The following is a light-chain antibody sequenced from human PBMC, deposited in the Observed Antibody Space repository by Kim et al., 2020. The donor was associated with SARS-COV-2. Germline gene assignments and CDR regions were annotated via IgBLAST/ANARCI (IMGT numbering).Light chain of an antibody. CDR2: DAS. Sequence: EIVLTQSPGTLSLSPGERATLSCRASQSVAIDNLSWYQQKPGQAPRRLVLDASTRATGIPDRFSGSGSGTDFTLTISRLEPEDFAVYYCQQYGSSPVTFGQGTKLEIK. V-gene: IGKV3-20*01. J-gene: IGKJ2*01. CDR1: QSVAIDN. CDR3: QQYGSSPVT.